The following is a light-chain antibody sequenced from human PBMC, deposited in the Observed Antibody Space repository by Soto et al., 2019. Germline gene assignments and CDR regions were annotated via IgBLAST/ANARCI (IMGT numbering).Light chain of an antibody. J-gene: IGLJ1*01. V-gene: IGLV2-14*03. CDR1: SGDVGNNNY. CDR3: SSFTGSSYV. CDR2: DVT. Sequence: SVVTQPSSLSGSPGHAVPISRTGNSGDVGNNNYVSWYQHNPGRAPKVMICDVTNRPSGVSNRFSGSKSGNTASLTISGLQAEDEADYYCSSFTGSSYVFGTGTKVPVL.